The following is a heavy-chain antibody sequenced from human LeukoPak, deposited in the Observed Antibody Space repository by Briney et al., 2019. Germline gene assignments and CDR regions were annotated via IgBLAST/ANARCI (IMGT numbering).Heavy chain of an antibody. CDR1: GYTFSNNY. D-gene: IGHD3-16*02. CDR3: AAVSVWASYRRSPDS. CDR2: VDPEDGKT. Sequence: ASVKVSCKASGYTFSNNYMHWVQQAPGKGLEWMGRVDPEDGKTVYAEKLKGRVTITADTSTDTAYMELSSLRSEDTAVYYCAAVSVWASYRRSPDSWGLGTLVTVSS. V-gene: IGHV1-69-2*01. J-gene: IGHJ4*02.